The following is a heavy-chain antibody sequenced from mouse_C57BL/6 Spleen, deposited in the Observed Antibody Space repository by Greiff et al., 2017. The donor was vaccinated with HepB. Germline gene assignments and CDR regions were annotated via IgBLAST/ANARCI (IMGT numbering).Heavy chain of an antibody. J-gene: IGHJ2*01. Sequence: QVQLQQPGAELVKPGASVKLSCKASGYTFTSYWMHWVKQRPGQGLEWIGMIHPNSGSTNYNEKFKSKATLTVDKSSSTAYMQLSSLTSEDSAVYYCAPLTTVVADFDYWGQGTTLTVSS. D-gene: IGHD1-1*01. CDR1: GYTFTSYW. V-gene: IGHV1-64*01. CDR2: IHPNSGST. CDR3: APLTTVVADFDY.